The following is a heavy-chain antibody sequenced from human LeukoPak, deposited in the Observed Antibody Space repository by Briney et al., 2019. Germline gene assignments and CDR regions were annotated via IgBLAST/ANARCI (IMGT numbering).Heavy chain of an antibody. J-gene: IGHJ3*02. V-gene: IGHV4-34*01. CDR1: GGSFSGNY. D-gene: IGHD3-22*01. Sequence: SETLSLTCAVYGGSFSGNYWSWIRQPPGKGLEWIGEINHSGSTYYNPSLKSRVTISVDTSKNQFSLKLSSVTAADTAVYYCARAPPGGYYDSSGYYVAKFDAFDIWGQGTMVTVSS. CDR3: ARAPPGGYYDSSGYYVAKFDAFDI. CDR2: INHSGST.